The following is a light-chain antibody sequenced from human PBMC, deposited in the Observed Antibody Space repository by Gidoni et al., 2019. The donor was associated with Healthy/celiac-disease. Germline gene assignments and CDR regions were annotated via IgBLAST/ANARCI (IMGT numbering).Light chain of an antibody. CDR2: AAS. CDR3: QQSWT. CDR1: QSISSY. Sequence: DIQMTQSPSSLSASVGDRVTITCRASQSISSYLNWYQQKPGKAPKLLIYAASSLQSGVQSRFSGSGSGTDFALTISSLQPEDFATYYCQQSWTFXQXTKVEIK. V-gene: IGKV1-39*01. J-gene: IGKJ1*01.